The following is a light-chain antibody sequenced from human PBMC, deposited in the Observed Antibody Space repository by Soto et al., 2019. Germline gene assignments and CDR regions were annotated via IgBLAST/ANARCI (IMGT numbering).Light chain of an antibody. V-gene: IGLV1-44*01. CDR3: AAWDDSLNGHVV. CDR2: SNN. CDR1: SSNIGSNT. J-gene: IGLJ2*01. Sequence: QPVLNQPPSASGTPGQRVTISCSGSSSNIGSNTVNWYQQLPGTAPKLLIYSNNQRPSGVPDRFSGSKSGTSASLAISGLQSEDEADYYCAAWDDSLNGHVVFGGGTKLTVL.